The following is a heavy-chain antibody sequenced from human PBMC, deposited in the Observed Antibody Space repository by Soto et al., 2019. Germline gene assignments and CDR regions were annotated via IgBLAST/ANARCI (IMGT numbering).Heavy chain of an antibody. J-gene: IGHJ4*02. CDR1: GGSISSGGYY. D-gene: IGHD3-22*01. V-gene: IGHV4-31*03. Sequence: SETLSLTCTVSGGSISSGGYYWSWIRQHPGKGLEWIGYIYYSGSTYYNPSLKSRVTISVDTSKNQFSLKLSSVTAADTAVYYCARESTSTGFDYYDSSGSVGKFDYWGQGTLVTVSS. CDR2: IYYSGST. CDR3: ARESTSTGFDYYDSSGSVGKFDY.